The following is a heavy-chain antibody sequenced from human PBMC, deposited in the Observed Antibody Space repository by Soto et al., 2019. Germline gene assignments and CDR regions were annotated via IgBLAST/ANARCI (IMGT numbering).Heavy chain of an antibody. J-gene: IGHJ6*02. CDR2: LSGGGDKT. Sequence: EVRMLESGGGLVQPGGSLRLSCAASGFIFGNYAFNWVRQAPGKGLEWVSALSGGGDKTYYTDSVKGRFTISRDNSKTTLYLQMNSLRAEDTAVYYCAILEDYYGLDVWGQGATVTVSS. CDR3: AILEDYYGLDV. V-gene: IGHV3-23*01. CDR1: GFIFGNYA. D-gene: IGHD3-3*02.